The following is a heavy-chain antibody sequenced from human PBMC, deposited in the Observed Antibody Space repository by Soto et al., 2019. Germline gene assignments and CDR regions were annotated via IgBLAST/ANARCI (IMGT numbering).Heavy chain of an antibody. CDR1: GGTFSSYA. J-gene: IGHJ4*02. CDR2: IIPIFGTA. Sequence: GASVKVSCKASGGTFSSYAISWVRQAPGQGLEWMGGIIPIFGTANYAQKFQGRVTITADKSTSTAYMELSSLRSEDTAVYYCARLYGDAYYFDYGGQGTLVTVAA. D-gene: IGHD4-17*01. V-gene: IGHV1-69*06. CDR3: ARLYGDAYYFDY.